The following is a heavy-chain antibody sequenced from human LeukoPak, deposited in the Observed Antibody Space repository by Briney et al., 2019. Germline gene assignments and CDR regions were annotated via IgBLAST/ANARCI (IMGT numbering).Heavy chain of an antibody. D-gene: IGHD1-26*01. CDR3: AKDRSMGYSGSSNFDY. CDR2: IWYDGSKT. J-gene: IGHJ4*02. Sequence: GGSLRLSCTTSGSTLTNYGINWVRQAPGKGLEWVAAIWYDGSKTSYTDSVKGRFTVSRDISKNTVYLQMNGLRAEDTAVYYCAKDRSMGYSGSSNFDYWGQGTLVTVSS. CDR1: GSTLTNYG. V-gene: IGHV3-33*06.